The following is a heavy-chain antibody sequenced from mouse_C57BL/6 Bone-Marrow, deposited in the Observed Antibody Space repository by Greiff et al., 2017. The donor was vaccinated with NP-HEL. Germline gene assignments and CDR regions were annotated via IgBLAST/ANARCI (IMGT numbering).Heavy chain of an antibody. V-gene: IGHV1-81*01. D-gene: IGHD1-1*01. J-gene: IGHJ3*01. CDR3: ARTSTTVVAPAGFAY. CDR2: IYPRSGNT. Sequence: VQLVESGAELARPGASVKLSCKASGYTFTSYGISWVKQRTGQGLEWIGEIYPRSGNTYYNEKFKGKATLTADKSSSTAYMELRSLTSEDSAVYFCARTSTTVVAPAGFAYWGQGTLVTVSA. CDR1: GYTFTSYG.